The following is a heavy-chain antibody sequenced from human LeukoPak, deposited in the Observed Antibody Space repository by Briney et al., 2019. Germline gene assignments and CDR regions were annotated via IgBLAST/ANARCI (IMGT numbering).Heavy chain of an antibody. J-gene: IGHJ4*02. CDR3: AGQRARFGEWAFDD. Sequence: SETLSLTCTVSGGSLRITKFYWAWIRQSPGTGLEWLGSINDGGHTYYNPSLQSRVTISVDTSKNRFSLRLSSVTAADTAVYYCAGQRARFGEWAFDDWGQGTLVTVSS. CDR1: GGSLRITKFY. D-gene: IGHD3-10*01. V-gene: IGHV4-39*01. CDR2: INDGGHT.